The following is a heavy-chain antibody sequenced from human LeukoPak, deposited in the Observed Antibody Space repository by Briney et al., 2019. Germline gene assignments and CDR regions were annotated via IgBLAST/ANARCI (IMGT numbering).Heavy chain of an antibody. D-gene: IGHD1-26*01. CDR3: ARVGGSYQGGPYYFDY. V-gene: IGHV1-8*01. CDR1: GYTFTSYD. Sequence: ASVKVSCKASGYTFTSYDINWVRQATGQGLEWMGWMNPNSGNTGYAQKFQGRVTMTRNTSISTAYMELSSLRSEDTAVYYCARVGGSYQGGPYYFDYWGQGTLVTVSS. CDR2: MNPNSGNT. J-gene: IGHJ4*02.